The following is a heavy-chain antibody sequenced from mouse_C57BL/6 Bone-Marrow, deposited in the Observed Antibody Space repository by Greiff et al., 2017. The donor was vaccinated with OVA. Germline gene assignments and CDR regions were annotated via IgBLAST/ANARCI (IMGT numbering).Heavy chain of an antibody. D-gene: IGHD1-1*01. CDR3: AHYGSRLYLHY. CDR1: GYTFTNYW. V-gene: IGHV1-59*01. J-gene: IGHJ2*02. Sequence: QVHVKQPGAELVRPGTSVKVSCKASGYTFTNYWMHWVKQRPGQGLEWIGVIAPSDSYINYNQKFKGRATLTVDTSSSTAYMHLSSLTSEDSAVYYCAHYGSRLYLHYWGQGTSLTVSS. CDR2: IAPSDSYI.